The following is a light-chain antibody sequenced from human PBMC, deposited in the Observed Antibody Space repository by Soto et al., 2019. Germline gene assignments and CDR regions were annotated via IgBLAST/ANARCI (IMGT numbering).Light chain of an antibody. CDR3: QQCYTIPLT. J-gene: IGKJ4*01. CDR1: QSVLDSTTNKNY. CDR2: WAS. V-gene: IGKV4-1*01. Sequence: DIVMTQSPDSLAVSLGERATINCRSSQSVLDSTTNKNYFAWYQQKPGQPPRLLIYWASTRESGVPDRFSGSGSGTDFTLTISSLQAEDVAVYYCQQCYTIPLTFGGGTKVDIK.